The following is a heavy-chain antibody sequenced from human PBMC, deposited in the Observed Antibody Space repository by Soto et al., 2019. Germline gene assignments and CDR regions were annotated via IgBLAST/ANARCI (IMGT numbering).Heavy chain of an antibody. CDR3: ARKFAPEFFDS. Sequence: LKISCKGSGYTFSTYWIAWVRQMPGKGLEWMGIIYPGDSDTKYSPAFQGQVTISADKSINTAYLQWTSLEASDTAMYYCARKFAPEFFDSWGQGTLVTVSS. D-gene: IGHD3-10*01. CDR2: IYPGDSDT. J-gene: IGHJ4*02. V-gene: IGHV5-51*01. CDR1: GYTFSTYW.